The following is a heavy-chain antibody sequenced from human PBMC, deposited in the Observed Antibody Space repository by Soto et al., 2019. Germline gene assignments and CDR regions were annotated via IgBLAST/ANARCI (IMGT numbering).Heavy chain of an antibody. CDR1: GFTFSTYG. D-gene: IGHD6-13*01. J-gene: IGHJ4*02. Sequence: QVQLVESGGGVVQPGRSLRLSCAASGFTFSTYGMHWVXXXXXXXXGGVAVIWWDGSNKYYADSVKGRFTISRDNSKXXXXXXXXXXXXXXXXXXXXXXXXXXXXXXAGYWGQGTLVTVSS. V-gene: IGHV3-33*01. CDR2: IWWDGSNK. CDR3: XXXXXXXXXXAGY.